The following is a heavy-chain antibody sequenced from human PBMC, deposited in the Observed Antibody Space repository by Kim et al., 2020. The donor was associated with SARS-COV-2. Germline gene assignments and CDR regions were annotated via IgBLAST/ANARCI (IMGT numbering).Heavy chain of an antibody. CDR3: AREYCSSTSCYNVFDY. V-gene: IGHV4-59*13. CDR2: IYYSGST. CDR1: GGSISSYY. J-gene: IGHJ4*02. Sequence: SETLSLTCTVSGGSISSYYWSWIRQPPGKGLEWIGYIYYSGSTNYNPSLKSRVTISVDTSKNQFSLKLSSVTAADTAVYYCAREYCSSTSCYNVFDYWGQGTLVTVSS. D-gene: IGHD2-2*02.